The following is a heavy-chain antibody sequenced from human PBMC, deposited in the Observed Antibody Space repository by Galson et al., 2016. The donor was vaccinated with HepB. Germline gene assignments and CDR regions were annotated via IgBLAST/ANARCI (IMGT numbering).Heavy chain of an antibody. J-gene: IGHJ4*02. D-gene: IGHD1-26*01. Sequence: SLRLSCAASGLTFSSYWMHWVRQVPGKGLVMVARTNTDGSDTGYADSVKGRFTISRDNAKNTLYLQMNTLRAEDTAVYYCARDYLTYTGSYLYSWGQGTLVTVSS. CDR1: GLTFSSYW. CDR2: TNTDGSDT. CDR3: ARDYLTYTGSYLYS. V-gene: IGHV3-74*01.